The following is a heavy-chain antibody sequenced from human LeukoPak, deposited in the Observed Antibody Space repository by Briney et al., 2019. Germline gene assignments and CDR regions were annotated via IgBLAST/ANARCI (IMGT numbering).Heavy chain of an antibody. CDR3: ARLKYYYDASGYRAEYFQH. V-gene: IGHV4-4*07. J-gene: IGHJ1*01. D-gene: IGHD3-22*01. CDR2: IYHSGTTYSGST. Sequence: PSETLSLTCTVSGGSISSYYWSWIRQPAGKGLEWIGSIYHSGTTYSGSTYYNPSLKSRVTISLDTSKNQFSLKVGSMTAADTAVYYCARLKYYYDASGYRAEYFQHWGQGTLVTVSS. CDR1: GGSISSYY.